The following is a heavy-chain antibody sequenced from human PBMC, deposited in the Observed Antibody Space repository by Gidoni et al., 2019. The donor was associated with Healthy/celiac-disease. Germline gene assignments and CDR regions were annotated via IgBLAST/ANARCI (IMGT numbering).Heavy chain of an antibody. D-gene: IGHD3-3*01. CDR1: GFTFRSYG. J-gene: IGHJ6*02. CDR3: AKENYDFWSAPYYYYYGMDV. CDR2: ISYDGSNK. Sequence: QVQLVESGGGVVQPGRSLRLSCAASGFTFRSYGMHWVRQAPGKGLEWVAVISYDGSNKYYADSVKGRFTISRDNSKNTLYLQMNSLRAEDTAVYYCAKENYDFWSAPYYYYYGMDVWGQGTTVTVSS. V-gene: IGHV3-30*18.